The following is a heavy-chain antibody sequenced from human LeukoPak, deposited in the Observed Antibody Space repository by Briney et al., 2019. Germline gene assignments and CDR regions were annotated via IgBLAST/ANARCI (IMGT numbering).Heavy chain of an antibody. CDR1: GGPISSDY. CDR3: SRGGANDL. V-gene: IGHV4-4*07. Sequence: SETLSLTCTLSGGPISSDYWSWTTHPAGKGLEWIGRIFTSGGTSYNPSLKSRVTMSLDTSKNQFSLKLSSVTAADTAVYFCSRGGANDLWGQGTLVTVSS. J-gene: IGHJ5*02. CDR2: IFTSGGT. D-gene: IGHD4/OR15-4a*01.